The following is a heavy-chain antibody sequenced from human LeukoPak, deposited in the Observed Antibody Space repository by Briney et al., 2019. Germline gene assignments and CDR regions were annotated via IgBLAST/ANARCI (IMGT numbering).Heavy chain of an antibody. Sequence: SETLSLTCSVSGGSISSYYWSWIRQPPGKGLEWIGYIYYSGRTNYNPSLKSRVTISVDTSKNQFSLKLSSVTAADTAVYYCARETAVGAFDIWGQGTMVTVSS. CDR1: GGSISSYY. D-gene: IGHD3-10*01. J-gene: IGHJ3*02. V-gene: IGHV4-59*12. CDR2: IYYSGRT. CDR3: ARETAVGAFDI.